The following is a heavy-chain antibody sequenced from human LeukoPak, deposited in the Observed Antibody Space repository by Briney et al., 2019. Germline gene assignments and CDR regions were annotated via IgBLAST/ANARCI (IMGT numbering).Heavy chain of an antibody. CDR1: GFTFTDFY. D-gene: IGHD2-15*01. Sequence: GGSLRLSCAASGFTFTDFYMTWIRQAPGKGLQWVAYISDSGTTVDYADSVKGRFTISRDNSKNTLYLQMNSLRAEDTAVYYCANTRKRYCSGGNCYSGILVYFDYWGQGTLVTVSS. J-gene: IGHJ4*02. CDR3: ANTRKRYCSGGNCYSGILVYFDY. V-gene: IGHV3-11*04. CDR2: ISDSGTTV.